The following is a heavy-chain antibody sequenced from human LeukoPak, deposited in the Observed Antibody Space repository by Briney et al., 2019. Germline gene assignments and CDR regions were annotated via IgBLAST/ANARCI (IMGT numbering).Heavy chain of an antibody. CDR1: GFTFSRYE. CDR3: ARGALAATGTRGDY. J-gene: IGHJ4*02. Sequence: GGSLRLSCAASGFTFSRYEMNWVRQAPGKGLEWVSYISSTGSTIYYADPVKGRFTISRDNAKNSLYLQMNSLRAEDTAVYYCARGALAATGTRGDYWGQGTLVTVSS. D-gene: IGHD6-13*01. CDR2: ISSTGSTI. V-gene: IGHV3-48*03.